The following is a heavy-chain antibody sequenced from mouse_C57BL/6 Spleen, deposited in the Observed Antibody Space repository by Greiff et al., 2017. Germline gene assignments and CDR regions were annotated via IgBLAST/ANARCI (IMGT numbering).Heavy chain of an antibody. CDR2: IDPSDSYT. Sequence: QVQLKQPGAELVMPGASVKLSCKASGYTFTSYWMHWVKQRPGQGLEWIGEIDPSDSYTNYNQKFKGKSTLTVDKSSSTAYMQLSSLTSEDSAVYYCARGTGTYYFDYWGQGTTLTVSS. CDR3: ARGTGTYYFDY. CDR1: GYTFTSYW. J-gene: IGHJ2*01. D-gene: IGHD4-1*01. V-gene: IGHV1-69*01.